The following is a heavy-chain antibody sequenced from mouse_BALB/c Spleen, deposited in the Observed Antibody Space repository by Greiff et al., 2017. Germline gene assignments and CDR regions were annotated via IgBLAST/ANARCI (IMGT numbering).Heavy chain of an antibody. CDR2: ICSGGSYT. V-gene: IGHV5-6*01. J-gene: IGHJ4*01. CDR1: GFTFCSYG. Sequence: EVHLAESGGDLVKPGGFLKPSCAASGFTFCSYGMSWVRQTPDKWLGWVATICSGGSYTYYPDSVKGRFTISRDNAKNTLYLQMSSLKSEDTAMYYCARLADAMDYWGQGTSVTVSS. CDR3: ARLADAMDY.